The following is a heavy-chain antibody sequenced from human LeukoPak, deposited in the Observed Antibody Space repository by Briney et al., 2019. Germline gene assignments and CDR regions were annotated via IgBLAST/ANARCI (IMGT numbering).Heavy chain of an antibody. V-gene: IGHV3-21*01. J-gene: IGHJ4*02. CDR1: GFTFSSYS. CDR2: ISSSSSYI. CDR3: ARDLGVVVVAANAVGY. Sequence: GGSLRLSCAASGFTFSSYSMNWVRQAPGKGLEWVSSISSSSSYIYYADSVKGRFTISRDNAKNSLYLQMNSLRAEDTAVYYCARDLGVVVVAANAVGYWGQGTLVTVSS. D-gene: IGHD2-15*01.